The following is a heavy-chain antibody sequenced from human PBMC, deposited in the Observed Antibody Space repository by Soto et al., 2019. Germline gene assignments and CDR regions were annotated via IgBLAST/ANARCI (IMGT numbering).Heavy chain of an antibody. Sequence: EVQLVESGGDLVKPGGSLRLSCAASGFTFSNAWMNWVRQPPGKGLEWVGRIRSKAAGGTTDYAAPVKGRFTISRDDSKNTVFLQMNGLKTEDTALYYCWDTVVTGGDFDIWGRGTMVTVSS. J-gene: IGHJ3*02. CDR2: IRSKAAGGTT. CDR3: WDTVVTGGDFDI. V-gene: IGHV3-15*07. D-gene: IGHD5-18*01. CDR1: GFTFSNAW.